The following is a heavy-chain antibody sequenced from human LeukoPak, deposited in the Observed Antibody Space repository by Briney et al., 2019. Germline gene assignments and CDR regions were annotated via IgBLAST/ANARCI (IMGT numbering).Heavy chain of an antibody. J-gene: IGHJ4*03. CDR1: GYTFTAYY. CDR2: INPNSGGT. V-gene: IGHV1-2*02. CDR3: ARDRGVAPAAFDY. Sequence: ASVKVSCKASGYTFTAYYMHWVRQAPGQGLEWMGWINPNSGGTNYAQKFQGRVTMTRDTSISTAYMELSRLRSDDTAVYYCARDRGVAPAAFDYWGQGTLVTVSS. D-gene: IGHD2-2*01.